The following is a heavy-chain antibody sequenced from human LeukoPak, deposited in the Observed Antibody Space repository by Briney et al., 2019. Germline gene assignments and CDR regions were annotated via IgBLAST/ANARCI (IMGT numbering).Heavy chain of an antibody. V-gene: IGHV1-18*04. D-gene: IGHD6-19*01. CDR3: ARDFRLVLGGVFGY. CDR1: GYTFTGYY. Sequence: GASVKVSCKASGYTFTGYYMHWVRQAPGQGLEWMGWISAYNGNTNYAQKLQGRVTMTTDTSTSTAYMELRSLRSDDTAVYYCARDFRLVLGGVFGYWGQGTLVTVSS. CDR2: ISAYNGNT. J-gene: IGHJ4*02.